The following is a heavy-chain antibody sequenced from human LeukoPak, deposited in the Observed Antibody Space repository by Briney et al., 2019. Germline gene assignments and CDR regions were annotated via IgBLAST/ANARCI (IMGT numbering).Heavy chain of an antibody. J-gene: IGHJ4*02. CDR3: ATSADSSGND. Sequence: GGSLRLSCAASGFTFSGSAMHWVRQASGKGLEWVGRIRSKANSYATAYAASVKGRFTISRDDSKNTAYLQMNSLKTEDTAVYYCATSADSSGNDWGQGTLVTVSS. V-gene: IGHV3-73*01. CDR2: IRSKANSYAT. CDR1: GFTFSGSA. D-gene: IGHD3-22*01.